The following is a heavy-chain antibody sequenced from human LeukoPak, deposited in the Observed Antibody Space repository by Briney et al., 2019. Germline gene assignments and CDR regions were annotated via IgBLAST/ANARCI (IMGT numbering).Heavy chain of an antibody. CDR3: ATEREGFDY. Sequence: GGSLRLSCAASGFFFNTYGMNWVRQAPGKGLEWVAYISTSSNYIYYADSVKGRFTISRDNAKKSLYLQMNSLRADDTAVYFCATEREGFDYWGQGTLVTVSS. J-gene: IGHJ4*02. CDR1: GFFFNTYG. CDR2: ISTSSNYI. V-gene: IGHV3-21*01.